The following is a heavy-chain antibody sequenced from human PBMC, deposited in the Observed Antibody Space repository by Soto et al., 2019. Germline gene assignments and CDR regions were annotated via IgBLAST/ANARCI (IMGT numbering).Heavy chain of an antibody. D-gene: IGHD3-22*01. Sequence: SETLSLTCAVSGGSISSGGYSWSWIRQPPGKGLEWIGYIYHSGSTYYNPSLKSRVTISVDRSKNQFSLKLSSVTAADTVVYYCARIYYDSSGYFDGFDYWGQGTLVTVSS. J-gene: IGHJ4*02. CDR3: ARIYYDSSGYFDGFDY. V-gene: IGHV4-30-2*01. CDR1: GGSISSGGYS. CDR2: IYHSGST.